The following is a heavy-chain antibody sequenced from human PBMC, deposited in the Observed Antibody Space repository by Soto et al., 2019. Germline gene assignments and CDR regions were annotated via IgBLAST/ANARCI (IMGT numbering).Heavy chain of an antibody. D-gene: IGHD3-22*01. Sequence: SETLSDTCRVSDGSMNSDSSYWGWIRQPPGKGLEWIGVINHSGSTYHNLSLKGRVTMSVDASRNQFSLKLTSMTAADTAVYYCARLGGYVSVGYYYLWDSWGQGALVTVSS. CDR1: DGSMNSDSSY. CDR3: ARLGGYVSVGYYYLWDS. J-gene: IGHJ4*02. V-gene: IGHV4-39*01. CDR2: INHSGST.